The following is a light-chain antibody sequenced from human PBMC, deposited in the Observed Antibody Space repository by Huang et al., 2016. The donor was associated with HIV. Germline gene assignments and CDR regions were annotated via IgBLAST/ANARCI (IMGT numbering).Light chain of an antibody. J-gene: IGKJ1*01. Sequence: DIVMTQSPATLSVSLGERVILSCRASQNVNRNVAWYQHKPGQVPGLVIHGASTRATGVSDRVRGSGSGTEFTLTFSSLQAEDFALYYCQHYNNWPPWTFGQGTKLEIK. CDR1: QNVNRN. CDR3: QHYNNWPPWT. V-gene: IGKV3-15*01. CDR2: GAS.